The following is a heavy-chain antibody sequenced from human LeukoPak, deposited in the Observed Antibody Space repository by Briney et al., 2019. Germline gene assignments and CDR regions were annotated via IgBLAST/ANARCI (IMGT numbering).Heavy chain of an antibody. Sequence: SETLSLTCAVSGVSISTSCWWSWVRQPPGRVLEWIGEISHSGITTYIPFLKSRVSMSMDRSKNQFSLKLTSVTAADTAVYYCAMSSGWFRLDQWGQGALVTVSS. CDR3: AMSSGWFRLDQ. D-gene: IGHD6-19*01. CDR2: ISHSGIT. V-gene: IGHV4-4*02. CDR1: GVSISTSCW. J-gene: IGHJ4*02.